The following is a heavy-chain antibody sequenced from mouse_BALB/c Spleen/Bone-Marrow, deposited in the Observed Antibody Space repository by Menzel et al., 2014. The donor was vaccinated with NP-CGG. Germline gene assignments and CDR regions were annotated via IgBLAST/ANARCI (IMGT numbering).Heavy chain of an antibody. J-gene: IGHJ4*01. Sequence: EVHLVESGGGLVKPGGSLKLSCAASGFTFSDYYMYWVRQTPEKRLEWVATISDGGSYTYHPDSVKGRFTISRDNAKNNLYLQMSSLKSEDTAMYYCAREVAMDYWGQGTSVTVSS. CDR1: GFTFSDYY. CDR2: ISDGGSYT. V-gene: IGHV5-4*02. CDR3: AREVAMDY.